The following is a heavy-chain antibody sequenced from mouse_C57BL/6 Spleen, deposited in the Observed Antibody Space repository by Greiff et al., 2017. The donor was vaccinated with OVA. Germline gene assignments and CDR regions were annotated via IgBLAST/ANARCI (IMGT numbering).Heavy chain of an antibody. Sequence: VQLQQPGAELVRPGSSVKLSCKASGYTFTSYWMDWVKQRPGQGLEWIGNIYPSDSETHYNQKFKDKATLTVDKASSTAYMQLSSLTSADSAVYYCARSGDYFYYWGQGTTLTVSS. CDR3: ARSGDYFYY. CDR2: IYPSDSET. D-gene: IGHD1-1*02. CDR1: GYTFTSYW. V-gene: IGHV1-61*01. J-gene: IGHJ2*01.